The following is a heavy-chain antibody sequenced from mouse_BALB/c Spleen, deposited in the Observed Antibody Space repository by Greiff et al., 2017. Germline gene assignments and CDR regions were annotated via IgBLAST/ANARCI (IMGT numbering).Heavy chain of an antibody. CDR3: ARKTITTVVATNYFDY. D-gene: IGHD1-1*01. Sequence: VQRVESGAELARPGASVKMSCKASGYTFTSYTMHWVKQRPGQGLEWIGYINPSSGYTNYNQKFKDKATLTADKSSSTAYMQLSSLTSEDSAVYYCARKTITTVVATNYFDYWGQGTTLTVSS. V-gene: IGHV1-4*01. CDR2: INPSSGYT. J-gene: IGHJ2*01. CDR1: GYTFTSYT.